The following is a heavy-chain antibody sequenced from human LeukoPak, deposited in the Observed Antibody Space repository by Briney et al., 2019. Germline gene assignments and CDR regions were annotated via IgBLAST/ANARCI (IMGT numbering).Heavy chain of an antibody. CDR1: GGSIDSTNW. J-gene: IGHJ6*02. Sequence: ETLSLTCDVSGGSIDSTNWWNWARQAPGKGLEWVASINHNGNVNYYVDSVKGRFTISRDNAKNSLYLQMSNLRAEDTAVYFCARGGGLDVWGQGATVTVSS. CDR2: INHNGNVN. CDR3: ARGGGLDV. V-gene: IGHV3-7*03. D-gene: IGHD3-16*01.